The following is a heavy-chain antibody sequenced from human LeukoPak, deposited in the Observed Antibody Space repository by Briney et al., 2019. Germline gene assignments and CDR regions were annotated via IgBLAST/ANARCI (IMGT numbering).Heavy chain of an antibody. J-gene: IGHJ4*02. Sequence: GASVKVSCKASGYTFTTYFMHWVRQAPGQGLEWVGIINPSGGGTTYAQKFQSRVNMTRDTSTSTVYMELNSLRSEDTAVYYCAREVNSFDYWGQGTQVSVSS. CDR1: GYTFTTYF. V-gene: IGHV1-46*01. CDR3: AREVNSFDY. CDR2: INPSGGGT. D-gene: IGHD1/OR15-1a*01.